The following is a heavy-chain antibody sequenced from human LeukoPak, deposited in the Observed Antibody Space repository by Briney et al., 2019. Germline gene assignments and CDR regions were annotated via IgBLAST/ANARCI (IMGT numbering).Heavy chain of an antibody. CDR2: ISSDGITT. D-gene: IGHD3-16*01. CDR1: GFTFSYYS. V-gene: IGHV3-64*01. CDR3: ATGGRGSRFFSFDS. J-gene: IGHJ4*02. Sequence: GGSLRLSCAAAGFTFSYYSMHWVRQAPGKGLEYVSAISSDGITTYYANSVKGRFSISRDNSKNTLYLQMGSLRVEDMAVYYCATGGRGSRFFSFDSWGQGTLVTVSS.